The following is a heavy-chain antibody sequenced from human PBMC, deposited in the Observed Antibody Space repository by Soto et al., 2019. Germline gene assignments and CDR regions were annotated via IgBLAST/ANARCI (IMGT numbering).Heavy chain of an antibody. D-gene: IGHD3-9*01. CDR2: IYPGDSDT. CDR1: GYSFTSYW. CDR3: ARHVYYDVLKKNY. J-gene: IGHJ4*02. Sequence: RGESLKISCKGSGYSFTSYWIGWVRQMPGKGLEWMGIIYPGDSDTRYSPSFQGQVTISADTSISTAYLEWSSLKASDTAIYYCARHVYYDVLKKNYWGQGTLVTVSS. V-gene: IGHV5-51*01.